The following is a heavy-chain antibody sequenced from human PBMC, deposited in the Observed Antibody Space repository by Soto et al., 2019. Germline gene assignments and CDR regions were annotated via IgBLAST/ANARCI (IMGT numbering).Heavy chain of an antibody. CDR2: ISYDGSLQ. D-gene: IGHD5-18*01. J-gene: IGHJ4*02. V-gene: IGHV3-30*05. CDR3: VSDRGYGHASVPYS. CDR1: GFAFSSYG. Sequence: QAQLVESGGGVVQPGRSLRLSCAASGFAFSSYGMHWVRQAPGTGLEWVAVISYDGSLQHYADAVKGRFTISRDNSKKMVRLQMSRLRAEGTAVSYCVSDRGYGHASVPYSWGQGTLVSVSS.